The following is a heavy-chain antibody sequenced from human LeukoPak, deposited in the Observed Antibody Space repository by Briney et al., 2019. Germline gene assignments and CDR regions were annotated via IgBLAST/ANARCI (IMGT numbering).Heavy chain of an antibody. CDR1: GFTFSSYA. V-gene: IGHV3-23*01. CDR3: AKDRSGSGSYPLFDY. D-gene: IGHD3-10*01. J-gene: IGHJ4*02. Sequence: GGSLRLSCAASGFTFSSYAMSWVRQAPGKGLGWVSSISSSSSYIYYADSVKGRFTISRDNSKNTLYLQMNSLRAEDTAVYYCAKDRSGSGSYPLFDYWGQGTLVTVSS. CDR2: ISSSSSYI.